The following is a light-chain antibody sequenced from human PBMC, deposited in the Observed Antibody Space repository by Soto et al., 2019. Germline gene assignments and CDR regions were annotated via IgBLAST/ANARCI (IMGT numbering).Light chain of an antibody. CDR1: SSDAVSNNL. CDR3: CSYAGSSTFA. CDR2: EVT. Sequence: QSALTRPASVSGSPGQSITISCTGTSSDAVSNNLVSWYQQHPGKAPKLIIYEVTKRPSGISNRFSGSTSGNTASLTISGLQAEDEADYYCCSYAGSSTFAFGGGTKVTVL. J-gene: IGLJ2*01. V-gene: IGLV2-23*02.